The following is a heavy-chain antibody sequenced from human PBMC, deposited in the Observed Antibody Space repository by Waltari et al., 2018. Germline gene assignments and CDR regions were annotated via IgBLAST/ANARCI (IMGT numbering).Heavy chain of an antibody. J-gene: IGHJ4*02. CDR1: GGSISSGGYY. CDR3: ARDVSSGQHLFDY. Sequence: QVQLQESGPGLVKPSQTLSLTCTVSGGSISSGGYYWSWIRQHPGKGLEWIGYIYHSGSTYYNPSLKSRVTISVDRSKNQFSLKLSSVTAADTAVYYCARDVSSGQHLFDYWGQGTLVTVSS. D-gene: IGHD6-19*01. V-gene: IGHV4-31*03. CDR2: IYHSGST.